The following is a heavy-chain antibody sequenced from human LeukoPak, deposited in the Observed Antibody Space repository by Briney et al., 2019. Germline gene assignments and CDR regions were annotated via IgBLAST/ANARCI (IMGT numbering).Heavy chain of an antibody. CDR3: ARDFYGSGIYYFDY. V-gene: IGHV3-7*01. Sequence: PGGSLRPSRAASGFTFSSYWMSWVRQAPGKGLEWVANIKQDGSEKYYVDSVKGRFTISRDNAKNSLYLQMNSLRAEDTAVYYCARDFYGSGIYYFDYWGQGTLVTVSS. D-gene: IGHD3-10*01. CDR2: IKQDGSEK. CDR1: GFTFSSYW. J-gene: IGHJ4*02.